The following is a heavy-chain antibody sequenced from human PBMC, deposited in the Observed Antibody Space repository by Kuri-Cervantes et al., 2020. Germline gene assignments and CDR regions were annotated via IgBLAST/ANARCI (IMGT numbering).Heavy chain of an antibody. D-gene: IGHD3-3*01. CDR3: ARGYYFDKFWFDP. V-gene: IGHV5-51*01. J-gene: IGHJ5*02. CDR1: GYSFTSYW. CDR2: IYPGDSDT. Sequence: KVSCKGSGYSFTSYWIGWVRQMPGKGLEWMGIIYPGDSDTRYSPSFQGRVTISADKSISTASLQWSSLKASDTAMYYCARGYYFDKFWFDPWGQGTLVTVSS.